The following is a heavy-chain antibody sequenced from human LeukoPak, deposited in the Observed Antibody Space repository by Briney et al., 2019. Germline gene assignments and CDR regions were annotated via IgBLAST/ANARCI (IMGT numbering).Heavy chain of an antibody. CDR3: ARGKGAAAVTNVDY. CDR2: TNCNGGST. J-gene: IGHJ4*02. V-gene: IGHV3-20*04. Sequence: PGGSLTLSCAASGFTFDDCGMSWVRQAPGQGLEWVSGTNCNGGSTGYADSVKGRFTISTDNTTTSLYLQMNSLRAQDTALYYCARGKGAAAVTNVDYCGQGTLVTVSS. D-gene: IGHD2-2*01. CDR1: GFTFDDCG.